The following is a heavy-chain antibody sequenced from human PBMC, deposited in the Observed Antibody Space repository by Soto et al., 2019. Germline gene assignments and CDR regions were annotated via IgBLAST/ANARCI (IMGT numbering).Heavy chain of an antibody. V-gene: IGHV3-23*01. CDR2: ISGSASIS. D-gene: IGHD3-22*01. Sequence: EVQLLESGGGIVQPGGSLRLSCAVSGFTSGFTFSNYAMSWVRQAPGKGLEQVAGISGSASISYYADSVKGRFTISRYNSDSTLFLQMNSLRAEDTAVYYCAKSGLFDSSGYHHPHFDSWGQGALVTVSS. J-gene: IGHJ4*02. CDR1: GFTFSNYA. CDR3: AKSGLFDSSGYHHPHFDS.